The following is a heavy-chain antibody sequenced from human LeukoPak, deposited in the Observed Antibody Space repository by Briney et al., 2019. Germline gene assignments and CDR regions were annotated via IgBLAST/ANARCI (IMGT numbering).Heavy chain of an antibody. V-gene: IGHV4-34*01. CDR3: ARGRNTIFGVVIGGLIGFDP. CDR2: INHSGST. J-gene: IGHJ5*02. D-gene: IGHD3-3*01. Sequence: SETLSLTCAVYGGSFSGYYWSWIRQPPGKGLEWIGEINHSGSTNYNPSLKSRVTISVDTSKNQFSLKLSSVAAADTAVYYCARGRNTIFGVVIGGLIGFDPWGQGTLVTVSS. CDR1: GGSFSGYY.